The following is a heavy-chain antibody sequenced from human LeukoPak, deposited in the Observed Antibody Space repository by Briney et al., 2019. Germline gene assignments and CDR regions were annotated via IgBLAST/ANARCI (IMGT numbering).Heavy chain of an antibody. J-gene: IGHJ4*02. CDR1: GGSFSGYY. D-gene: IGHD5-18*01. CDR2: INHSGST. Sequence: SETLSLTCAVYGGSFSGYYWSWIRQPPGKGLEGIGEINHSGSTNYNPSLKSRVTISVDTSKNQFSLKLSSVTAADTAVYYCARGRGYSYGSFDYWGQGTLVTVSS. CDR3: ARGRGYSYGSFDY. V-gene: IGHV4-34*01.